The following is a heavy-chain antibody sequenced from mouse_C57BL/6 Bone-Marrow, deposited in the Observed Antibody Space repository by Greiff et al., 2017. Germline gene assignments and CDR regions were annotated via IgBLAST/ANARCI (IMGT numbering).Heavy chain of an antibody. CDR2: INPSNGGT. D-gene: IGHD1-1*01. J-gene: IGHJ2*01. V-gene: IGHV1-53*01. CDR3: ARAYSAVSYRDIVY. Sequence: QVQLQQPGTELVKPGASVKLSCKASGYTFTSYWMHWVKQRPGQGLEWIGNINPSNGGTTYNEKFKSKATLTVDKSSSTAYMQLSRLTSEDSADYYCARAYSAVSYRDIVYWGAGTTLTVSS. CDR1: GYTFTSYW.